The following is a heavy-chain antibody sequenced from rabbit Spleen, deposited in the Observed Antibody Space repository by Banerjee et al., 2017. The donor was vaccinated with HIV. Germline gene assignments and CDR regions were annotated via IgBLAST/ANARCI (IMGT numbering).Heavy chain of an antibody. CDR3: ARDRGSSVTLGFNL. D-gene: IGHD8-1*01. V-gene: IGHV1S40*01. CDR1: GFSLSSSQY. Sequence: QSLEESGGGLVQPEGSLTLTCTASGFSLSSSQYMCWVRQPPGKGLEWIGCIYTGSGSTYDASWAKGRFTISKTSSTTVTLQMTSLTAADTATYFCARDRGSSVTLGFNLWGPGTLVTVS. CDR2: IYTGSGST. J-gene: IGHJ4*01.